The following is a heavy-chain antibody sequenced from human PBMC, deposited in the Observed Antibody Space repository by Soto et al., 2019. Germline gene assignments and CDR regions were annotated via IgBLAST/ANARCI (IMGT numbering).Heavy chain of an antibody. V-gene: IGHV1-18*01. CDR1: GYTFTSYG. D-gene: IGHD3-3*01. J-gene: IGHJ6*03. CDR3: ARVNSYINTIFGVVPYYYYMDV. Sequence: GASVKVSCKASGYTFTSYGISWVRQAPGQGLEWMGWISAYNGNTNYAQKLQGRVTMTTDTSTSTAYMELRSLRPDDTAVYYCARVNSYINTIFGVVPYYYYMDVWGKGTTVTVSS. CDR2: ISAYNGNT.